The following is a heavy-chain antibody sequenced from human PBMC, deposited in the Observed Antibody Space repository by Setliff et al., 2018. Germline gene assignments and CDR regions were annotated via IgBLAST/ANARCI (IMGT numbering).Heavy chain of an antibody. CDR1: GDSMNSGVYY. Sequence: KASETLSLTCKVSGDSMNSGVYYWAWIRQPPGKGLEWIGSIFYSGTTYSNASLASRLTISVDTAKNQFSLKLTSVTAADTAVYYCARTGTYRYFDYWGQGTRVTVSS. CDR2: IFYSGTT. J-gene: IGHJ4*02. CDR3: ARTGTYRYFDY. V-gene: IGHV4-39*01. D-gene: IGHD1-1*01.